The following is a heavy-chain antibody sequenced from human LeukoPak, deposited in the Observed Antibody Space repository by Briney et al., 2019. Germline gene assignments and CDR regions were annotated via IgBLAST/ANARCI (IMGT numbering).Heavy chain of an antibody. CDR3: AVAATPNYYYYYYMDV. D-gene: IGHD2-15*01. CDR2: MNPNSGNT. Sequence: GASVKVSCKASGYTFNSYDINWVRQATGQGLEWMGWMNPNSGNTGYAQKFQGRVTMTRNTSISTAYMELSSLRSEDTAVYYCAVAATPNYYYYYYMDVWGKGTTVTVSS. J-gene: IGHJ6*03. V-gene: IGHV1-8*01. CDR1: GYTFNSYD.